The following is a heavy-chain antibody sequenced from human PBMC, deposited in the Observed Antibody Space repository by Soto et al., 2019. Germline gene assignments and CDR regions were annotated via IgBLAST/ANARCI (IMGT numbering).Heavy chain of an antibody. CDR2: VTGSGDNT. V-gene: IGHV3-23*01. Sequence: EVQLLESGGGLVQPGGSLRLSCAASGFTFSSYAMGWVRQAPGKGLERVSGVTGSGDNTYYADSVKGRFTISRDNSKNTLYLQMNSLRAEDTAVYYCAKDIKPQGSPVGYFDLWGRGTLVTVSS. CDR1: GFTFSSYA. J-gene: IGHJ2*01. CDR3: AKDIKPQGSPVGYFDL.